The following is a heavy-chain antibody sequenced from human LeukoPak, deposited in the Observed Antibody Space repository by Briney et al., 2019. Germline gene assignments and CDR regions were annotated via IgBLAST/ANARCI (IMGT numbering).Heavy chain of an antibody. CDR1: GFPFSDYY. CDR2: ISSSGSTI. J-gene: IGHJ5*02. V-gene: IGHV3-11*01. Sequence: GGSLRLSCAASGFPFSDYYMSWPRQAPGEGVEGVSYISSSGSTIYYADSVKGRFTICRDNAKNSLYLQMNSLRAEDTAVYYCARVEVALSQESWGQGTLVTVSS. CDR3: ARVEVALSQES. D-gene: IGHD3-10*01.